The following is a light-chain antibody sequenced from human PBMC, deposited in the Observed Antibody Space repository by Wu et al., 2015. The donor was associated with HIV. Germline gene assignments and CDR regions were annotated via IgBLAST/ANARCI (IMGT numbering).Light chain of an antibody. V-gene: IGKV3-11*01. CDR2: DAS. Sequence: EIVLTQSPATLSLSPGERATLSCRASQSVSSYLAWYQQKPGQAPRLLIYDASNRATGIPARFSGSGSGTDFTLTISSLEPEDFAVYYCQQRSNWPPATFGGGTKVE. CDR1: QSVSSY. CDR3: QQRSNWPPAT. J-gene: IGKJ4*01.